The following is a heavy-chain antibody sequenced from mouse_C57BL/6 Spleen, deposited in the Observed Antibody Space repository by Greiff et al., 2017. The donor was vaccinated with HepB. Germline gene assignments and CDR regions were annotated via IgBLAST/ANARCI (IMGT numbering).Heavy chain of an antibody. J-gene: IGHJ1*03. CDR3: ARATTVVAPHRYFDV. CDR2: INPNYGTT. D-gene: IGHD1-1*01. Sequence: VQLQRSGPELVKPGASVKISCKASGYSFTDYNMNWVKQSNGKSLEWIGVINPNYGTTSYNQKFKGKATLTVDQSSSTAYMQLNSLTSEDSAVYYGARATTVVAPHRYFDVWGTGTTVTVSS. V-gene: IGHV1-39*01. CDR1: GYSFTDYN.